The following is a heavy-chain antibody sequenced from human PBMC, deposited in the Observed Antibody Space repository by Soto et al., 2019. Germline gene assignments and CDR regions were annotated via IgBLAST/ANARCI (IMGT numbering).Heavy chain of an antibody. Sequence: SETLSLTCAVYGGSFSGYYWSWIRQPPGKGLEWIGEINHSGSTNYNPSLKSRVTISVDTSKNQFSLKLSSVTAADTAVYYCGRVVAPAADYYDYMCVWGKGTTVTVSS. V-gene: IGHV4-34*01. CDR1: GGSFSGYY. CDR3: GRVVAPAADYYDYMCV. CDR2: INHSGST. D-gene: IGHD2-2*01. J-gene: IGHJ6*03.